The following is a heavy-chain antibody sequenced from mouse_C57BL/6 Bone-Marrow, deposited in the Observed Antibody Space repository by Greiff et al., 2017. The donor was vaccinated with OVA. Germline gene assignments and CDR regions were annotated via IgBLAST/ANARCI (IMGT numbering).Heavy chain of an antibody. CDR3: ARRDYDGGDFDV. CDR2: IDPSDSET. D-gene: IGHD2-3*01. Sequence: QVQLQQPGAELVRPGSSVKLSCKASGYTFTSYWMHWVKQRPIQGLEWIGNIDPSDSETHYNQKFKDKATLTVDKSSSTAYMQLSSLTSEDSAVYYCARRDYDGGDFDVWGTGTTVTVSS. CDR1: GYTFTSYW. V-gene: IGHV1-52*01. J-gene: IGHJ1*03.